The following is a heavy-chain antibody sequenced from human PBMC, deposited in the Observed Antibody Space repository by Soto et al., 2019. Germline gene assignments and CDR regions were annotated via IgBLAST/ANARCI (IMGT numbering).Heavy chain of an antibody. J-gene: IGHJ3*02. Sequence: GGSLRLSCAASGFTFSSYGMHWVRQAPGKGLEWVAVIWYDGSNKYYADSVKGRFTISRDNSKNTLYLQMNSLRAEDTAVYYCARDGSITGTTEEDAFDIWGQGTMVTVSS. V-gene: IGHV3-33*01. D-gene: IGHD1-7*01. CDR1: GFTFSSYG. CDR2: IWYDGSNK. CDR3: ARDGSITGTTEEDAFDI.